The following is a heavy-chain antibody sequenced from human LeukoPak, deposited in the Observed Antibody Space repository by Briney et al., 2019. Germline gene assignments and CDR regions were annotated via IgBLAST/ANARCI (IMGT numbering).Heavy chain of an antibody. D-gene: IGHD7-27*01. CDR1: GFNVSHYY. J-gene: IGHJ4*02. Sequence: PGGSLRLSCAVSGFNVSHYYMSWVRQAPGKGLEWVSVIYSNNTTYYADAVKGRFTISRGNSNSILYLQMNNLRVDDTAVYYCARASWGYDFDSWGLGTLVAVSS. V-gene: IGHV3-53*01. CDR3: ARASWGYDFDS. CDR2: IYSNNTT.